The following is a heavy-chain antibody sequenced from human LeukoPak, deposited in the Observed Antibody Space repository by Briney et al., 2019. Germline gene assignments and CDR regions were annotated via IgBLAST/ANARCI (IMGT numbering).Heavy chain of an antibody. CDR3: AKATMLIGGFDY. CDR2: IASSGGTI. D-gene: IGHD3-10*02. V-gene: IGHV3-23*01. CDR1: GFAFSDNA. Sequence: GGSLRLSCAASGFAFSDNAMNWVRQAPGKGLEWVSAIASSGGTIYYADCVKGRFIISRDNSKNTLYLQMHSLGAEDTAVYYCAKATMLIGGFDYWGQGTLVTVSS. J-gene: IGHJ4*02.